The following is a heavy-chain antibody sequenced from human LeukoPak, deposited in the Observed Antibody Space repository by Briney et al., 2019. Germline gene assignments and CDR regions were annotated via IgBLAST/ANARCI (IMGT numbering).Heavy chain of an antibody. CDR2: INPNSGGT. CDR3: ARVTHSSGWYRLGSFDY. V-gene: IGHV1-2*02. Sequence: ASVKVSCKASGYTFTGYYMHWVRQAPGQGLEWMGWINPNSGGTNYAQKFQGRVTMTRDTSISTAYMELSRLRSDDTAEYYCARVTHSSGWYRLGSFDYWGQGTLVTVSS. D-gene: IGHD6-19*01. J-gene: IGHJ4*02. CDR1: GYTFTGYY.